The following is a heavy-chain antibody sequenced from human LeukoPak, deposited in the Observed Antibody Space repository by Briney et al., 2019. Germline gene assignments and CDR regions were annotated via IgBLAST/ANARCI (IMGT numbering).Heavy chain of an antibody. CDR1: GFTFSSYS. Sequence: GGSLRLSCAASGFTFSSYSMNWVRQAPGKGLEWVSSISSSSSYIYYADSVKGRFTISRDNAKNSLYLQMNSLRAEDTAVYYCARDQERNAVAGTPGYWGQGTLVTVSS. J-gene: IGHJ4*02. CDR3: ARDQERNAVAGTPGY. D-gene: IGHD6-19*01. CDR2: ISSSSSYI. V-gene: IGHV3-21*01.